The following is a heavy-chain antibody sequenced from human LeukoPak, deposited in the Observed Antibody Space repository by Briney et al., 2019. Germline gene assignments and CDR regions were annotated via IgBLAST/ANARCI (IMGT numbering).Heavy chain of an antibody. CDR1: GGTFSSYA. V-gene: IGHV1-69*06. CDR3: AVREPVVPAAMWGGVDY. J-gene: IGHJ4*02. Sequence: ASVKVSCKASGGTFSSYAISWVRQAPGQGLEWMGGIIPIFGTANYAQKFQGRVTITADKSTSTAYMELSSLRSEDTAVYYCAVREPVVPAAMWGGVDYWGQGTLATVSS. CDR2: IIPIFGTA. D-gene: IGHD2-2*01.